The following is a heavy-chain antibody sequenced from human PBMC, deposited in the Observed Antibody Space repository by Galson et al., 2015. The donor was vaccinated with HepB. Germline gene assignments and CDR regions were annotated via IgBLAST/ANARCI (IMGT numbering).Heavy chain of an antibody. V-gene: IGHV5-51*03. Sequence: QSGAEVKKPGESLKISCKVSGYRFTTYWIGWVRQMPGGGLEWMGIVNPSESETRYSPSFQGQVTISADVSISTAYLQWSSLKASDTAMYYCVRRDYYDGDGLDYWGQGTLVTVSS. CDR2: VNPSESET. CDR1: GYRFTTYW. D-gene: IGHD3-22*01. CDR3: VRRDYYDGDGLDY. J-gene: IGHJ4*02.